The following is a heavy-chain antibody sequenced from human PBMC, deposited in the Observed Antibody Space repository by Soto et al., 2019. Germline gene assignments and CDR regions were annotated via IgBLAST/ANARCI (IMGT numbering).Heavy chain of an antibody. V-gene: IGHV4-34*01. D-gene: IGHD7-27*01. J-gene: IGHJ3*02. CDR2: INHSGST. CDR3: ARWKLGIVAFDI. Sequence: SETLSLTCAVYGGSFSGYYWSWIRQPPGKGLEWIGEINHSGSTNYNPSLKSRVTISVDTSKNQFSLKLRSVTAADTAVYDCARWKLGIVAFDIWGQGTMVTVSS. CDR1: GGSFSGYY.